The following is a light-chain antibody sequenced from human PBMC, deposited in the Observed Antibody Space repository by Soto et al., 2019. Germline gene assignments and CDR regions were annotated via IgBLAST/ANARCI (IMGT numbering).Light chain of an antibody. Sequence: IQRTQNPRSLSAYVGDRVTITCRASQSISSYLNWYQQKPGKAPKLLIYAASNLQSGVPSRFRGSRSGTEFTLTVSSLQPEDFATYYCLQDHDDSWTFGQGTKVDIK. CDR3: LQDHDDSWT. CDR1: QSISSY. V-gene: IGKV1-6*01. CDR2: AAS. J-gene: IGKJ1*01.